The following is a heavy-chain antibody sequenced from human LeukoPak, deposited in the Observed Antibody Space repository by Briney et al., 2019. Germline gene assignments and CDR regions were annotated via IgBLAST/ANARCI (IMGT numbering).Heavy chain of an antibody. J-gene: IGHJ4*02. CDR2: ISSTGSYM. Sequence: GGSLRLSCAASGFTFSSYAMNWVRQAPGKGLEWASSISSTGSYMSYADSVKGRFTISRDNAKNSLYLQVSSLRAEDTAVYYCARDVAAGAFDYWGQGTLVTVSS. CDR3: ARDVAAGAFDY. D-gene: IGHD6-19*01. CDR1: GFTFSSYA. V-gene: IGHV3-21*01.